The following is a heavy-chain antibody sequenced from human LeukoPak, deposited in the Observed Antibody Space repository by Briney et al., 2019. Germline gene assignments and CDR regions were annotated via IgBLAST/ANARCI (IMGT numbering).Heavy chain of an antibody. CDR3: ARDPGGDGYNLGFDY. D-gene: IGHD5-24*01. V-gene: IGHV1-18*01. J-gene: IGHJ4*02. Sequence: ASVKVSCKASGGTFSSYGISWVRQAPGQGLEWMGWISAYNGNTNYAQKLQGRVTMTTDTSTSTAYMELRSLRSDDTAVYYCARDPGGDGYNLGFDYWGQGTLVTVSS. CDR2: ISAYNGNT. CDR1: GGTFSSYG.